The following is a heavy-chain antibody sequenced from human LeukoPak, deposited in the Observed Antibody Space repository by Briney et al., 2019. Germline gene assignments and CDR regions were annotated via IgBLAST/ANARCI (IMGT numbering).Heavy chain of an antibody. V-gene: IGHV3-23*01. J-gene: IGHJ4*02. D-gene: IGHD2-21*01. Sequence: GGSLRLSCADSGFTFSAYAMNWVRQAPGKGLEWVSSISNSGDSTYYADSVKGRFTISRDNSKDTLYLQMNSLRVEDTAVYYCAKAVGCWPYYFDFWGQGTLVTVSS. CDR2: ISNSGDST. CDR1: GFTFSAYA. CDR3: AKAVGCWPYYFDF.